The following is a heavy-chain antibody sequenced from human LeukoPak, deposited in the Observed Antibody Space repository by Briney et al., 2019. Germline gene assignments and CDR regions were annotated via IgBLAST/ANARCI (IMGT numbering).Heavy chain of an antibody. J-gene: IGHJ4*02. D-gene: IGHD3-16*01. CDR2: INSEGTST. CDR1: GFTFSDYW. Sequence: PGGSLRLSCAASGFTFSDYWMHWVRQAPGKGLVWVSRINSEGTSTSYADSVKGRFTISRDNAKNSLYLQMNSLRAEDTAVYYCARDGLSTFYFDYWGQGTLVTVSS. V-gene: IGHV3-74*01. CDR3: ARDGLSTFYFDY.